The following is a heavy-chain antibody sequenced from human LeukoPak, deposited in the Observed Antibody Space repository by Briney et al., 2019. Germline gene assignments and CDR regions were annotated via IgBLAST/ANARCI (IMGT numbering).Heavy chain of an antibody. CDR3: ARTRLRLGELSLYYFDY. J-gene: IGHJ4*02. CDR2: IYYSGST. Sequence: SETLSLTCTVSGGPISSYYWSWIRQPPGKGLEWIGYIYYSGSTNYNPSLKSRVTISVDTSKNQFSLKLSSVTAADTAVYYCARTRLRLGELSLYYFDYWGQGTLVTVSS. D-gene: IGHD3-16*02. CDR1: GGPISSYY. V-gene: IGHV4-59*01.